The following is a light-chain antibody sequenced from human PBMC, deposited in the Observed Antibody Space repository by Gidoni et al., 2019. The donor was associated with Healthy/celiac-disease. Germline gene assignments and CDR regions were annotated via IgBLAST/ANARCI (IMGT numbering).Light chain of an antibody. Sequence: ELVMTQSPATLSVSPRERATLSCRAIQSFSSNFAWYQQKPGQAPRLLIYGASKRATGSPARFRWRGFGKEFYTTNRRREGEDCAGLFRQANNNCPPCTFGQGTRLEIK. CDR3: QANNNCPPCT. V-gene: IGKV3-15*01. J-gene: IGKJ5*01. CDR1: QSFSSN. CDR2: GAS.